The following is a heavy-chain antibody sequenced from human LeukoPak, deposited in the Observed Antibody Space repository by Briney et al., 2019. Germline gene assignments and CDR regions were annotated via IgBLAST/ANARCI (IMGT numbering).Heavy chain of an antibody. Sequence: GGSLRLSCAASGLTFSSYAMSWVRQAPGKGLEWVSAISGSGGSTYYADSVKGRFTISRDNSKNTLYLQMNSLRAEDTAVYYCAKSYYDFWGGYYIGGFHRFDYWGQGTLVTVSS. J-gene: IGHJ4*02. V-gene: IGHV3-23*01. CDR3: AKSYYDFWGGYYIGGFHRFDY. CDR2: ISGSGGST. D-gene: IGHD3-3*01. CDR1: GLTFSSYA.